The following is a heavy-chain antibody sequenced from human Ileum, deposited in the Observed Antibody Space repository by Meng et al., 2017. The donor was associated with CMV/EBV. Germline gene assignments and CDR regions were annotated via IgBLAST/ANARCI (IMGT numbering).Heavy chain of an antibody. CDR2: ISAGGGST. Sequence: FSTYAMTWVRQAPGKGLEWVSTISAGGGSTYYADSVKGRFTISRDNSKSTLYLQMNSLRAEDTAVYHCAKDWSGVGYCSSTSCYSDYWGQGTLVTVSS. CDR1: FSTYA. D-gene: IGHD2-2*02. J-gene: IGHJ4*02. V-gene: IGHV3-23*01. CDR3: AKDWSGVGYCSSTSCYSDY.